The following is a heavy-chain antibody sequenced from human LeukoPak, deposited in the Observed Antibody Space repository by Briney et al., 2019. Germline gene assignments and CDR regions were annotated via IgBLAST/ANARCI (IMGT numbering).Heavy chain of an antibody. CDR2: ISYYGSNK. D-gene: IGHD3-16*01. CDR1: GFTFSSYA. V-gene: IGHV3-30-3*01. Sequence: GGSLRLSCAASGFTFSSYAMHWVRQAPGKGLEWVAVISYYGSNKYYADSVKGRFTISRDNSKNTLYLQMNSLRAEDTAVYYCARDLGDYYYYGMDVWGQGTTVTVSS. J-gene: IGHJ6*02. CDR3: ARDLGDYYYYGMDV.